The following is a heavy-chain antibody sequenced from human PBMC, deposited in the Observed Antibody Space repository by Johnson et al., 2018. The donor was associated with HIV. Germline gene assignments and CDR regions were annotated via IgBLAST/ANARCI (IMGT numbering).Heavy chain of an antibody. Sequence: VLLVESGGGLVQPGRSLRLSCAASGFTFDDYGMHWVRQAPGKGLEWVSGIDWNSGSIGYADSVKGRFTISRDNAKNSLYLQMNSLRAEDTAVYYCASGAAVAGNAFDIWGQGTMVTVSS. CDR1: GFTFDDYG. CDR3: ASGAAVAGNAFDI. V-gene: IGHV3-9*01. J-gene: IGHJ3*02. D-gene: IGHD6-19*01. CDR2: IDWNSGSI.